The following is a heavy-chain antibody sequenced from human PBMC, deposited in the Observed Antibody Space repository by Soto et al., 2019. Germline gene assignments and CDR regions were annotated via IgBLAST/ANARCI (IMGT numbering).Heavy chain of an antibody. V-gene: IGHV4-59*01. CDR3: ARDQGEWDSGWVGMDV. CDR1: GGSISSYY. Sequence: PSETLTLTCTVSGGSISSYYWSWIRQPPGKGLEWIGYIYYSGSTNYNPSLKSRVTIPVDTSKNQFSLNLSSVTAADTAVYYCARDQGEWDSGWVGMDVWGQGTTVTVSS. D-gene: IGHD6-19*01. J-gene: IGHJ6*02. CDR2: IYYSGST.